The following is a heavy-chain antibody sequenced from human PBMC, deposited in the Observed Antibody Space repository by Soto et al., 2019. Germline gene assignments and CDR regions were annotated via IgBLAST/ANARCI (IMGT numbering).Heavy chain of an antibody. CDR3: AREVVITMVRGVINQPYYYYGMDV. D-gene: IGHD3-10*01. J-gene: IGHJ6*02. CDR2: IYSGGST. V-gene: IGHV3-53*01. CDR1: GFTVSSNY. Sequence: GGSLRLSCAASGFTVSSNYMSWVRQAPGKGLEWVSVIYSGGSTYYADSVKGRFTISRDNSKNTLYLQMNSLRAEDTAVYYCAREVVITMVRGVINQPYYYYGMDVWGQGTTVTVSS.